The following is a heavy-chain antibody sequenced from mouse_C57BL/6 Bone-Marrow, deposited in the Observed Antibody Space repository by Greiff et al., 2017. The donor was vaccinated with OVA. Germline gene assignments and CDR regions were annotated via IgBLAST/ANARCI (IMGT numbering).Heavy chain of an antibody. Sequence: QVQLQQSGAELARPGASVKLSCKASGYTFTSYGISWVKQRTGQGLEWIGEIYPRSGNTYYNEKFKGKATLTADKSSSTAYMELRSLTSEDSAVYFCAIRQLRLRIAYWGQGTLVTVSA. CDR1: GYTFTSYG. D-gene: IGHD3-2*02. V-gene: IGHV1-81*01. J-gene: IGHJ3*01. CDR2: IYPRSGNT. CDR3: AIRQLRLRIAY.